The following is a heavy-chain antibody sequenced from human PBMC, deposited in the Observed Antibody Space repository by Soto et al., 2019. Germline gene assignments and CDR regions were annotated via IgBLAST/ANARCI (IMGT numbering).Heavy chain of an antibody. CDR3: AKSYYVDYYYGMDV. J-gene: IGHJ6*02. CDR2: ISGSGGST. Sequence: HPGGSLRLSCAASGFTFSNYAMSWVRQAPGKGLEWVSAISGSGGSTYYADSVKGRFTISRDNSKNTLYLQMNSLRAEDTAVYYCAKSYYVDYYYGMDVWGQGTTVTVSS. D-gene: IGHD1-26*01. V-gene: IGHV3-23*01. CDR1: GFTFSNYA.